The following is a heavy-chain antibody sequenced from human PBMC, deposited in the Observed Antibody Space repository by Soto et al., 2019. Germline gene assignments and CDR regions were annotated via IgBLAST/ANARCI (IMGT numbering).Heavy chain of an antibody. CDR2: IYYSGST. CDR1: GCSISSYD. CDR3: ARVPITMVREGYGMDV. J-gene: IGHJ6*02. D-gene: IGHD3-10*01. V-gene: IGHV4-59*01. Sequence: SETLSLTCTVSGCSISSYDWSWIRQPPGKGLEWIGYIYYSGSTNYNPSLKSRATISVDTSKNQFSLKLSSVTAADTAVYYCARVPITMVREGYGMDVWGQGTTVTVSS.